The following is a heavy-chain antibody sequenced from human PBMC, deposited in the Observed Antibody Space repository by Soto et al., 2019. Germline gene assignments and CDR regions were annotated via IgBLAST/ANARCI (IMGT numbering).Heavy chain of an antibody. CDR2: ISGGGVNT. J-gene: IGHJ6*02. CDR3: QSPGRLNSYHNGMDV. V-gene: IGHV3-23*01. CDR1: GFAFGSYA. D-gene: IGHD3-10*01. Sequence: LRLSCAASGFAFGSYAMTWVRQAPGKGLEWVSVISGGGVNTYYADSVRGRFTISRDNYKNILYLQMNSLRAEDTAVYYCQSPGRLNSYHNGMDVWGQGTAVTVS.